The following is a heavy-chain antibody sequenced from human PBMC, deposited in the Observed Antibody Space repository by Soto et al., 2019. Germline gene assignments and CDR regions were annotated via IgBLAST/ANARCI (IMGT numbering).Heavy chain of an antibody. Sequence: GGSLRLSXAASGFTFSSYEMNWVRQAPGKGLEWVSYISSSGSTIYYADSVKGRFTISRDNAKNSLYLQMNSLRAEDTAVYYCAREMAEYCSSTSCYYYYYGMDVWGQGTTVTVSS. V-gene: IGHV3-48*03. CDR1: GFTFSSYE. CDR3: AREMAEYCSSTSCYYYYYGMDV. D-gene: IGHD2-2*01. CDR2: ISSSGSTI. J-gene: IGHJ6*02.